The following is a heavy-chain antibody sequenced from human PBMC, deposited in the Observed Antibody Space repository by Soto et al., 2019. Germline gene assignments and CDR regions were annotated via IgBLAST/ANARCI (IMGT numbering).Heavy chain of an antibody. V-gene: IGHV1-8*01. D-gene: IGHD1-26*01. Sequence: ASVKVSCKASGYTFTSYDINWVRQATGQGLEWMGWMNPNSGNTGYAQKFQGRVTMTRNTSISTAYMELSSLRSEDTAVYYCARGPVGAPQPPPLHHHYCGMDVRDQTTTVTVSS. J-gene: IGHJ6*02. CDR1: GYTFTSYD. CDR3: ARGPVGAPQPPPLHHHYCGMDV. CDR2: MNPNSGNT.